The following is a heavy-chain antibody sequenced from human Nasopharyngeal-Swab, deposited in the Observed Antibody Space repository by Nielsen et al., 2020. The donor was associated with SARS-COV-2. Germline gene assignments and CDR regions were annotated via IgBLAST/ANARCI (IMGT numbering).Heavy chain of an antibody. D-gene: IGHD1-20*01. Sequence: GESLKISCVASGFTFQYYYISWVRRAPGKGLEWVASVNDDGNLTDYVDSVRGRFTISRDNTENSVLLQVNSLRADDTAVYYFVGHLTCLAWGQGTTVTVSS. CDR1: GFTFQYYY. J-gene: IGHJ6*02. CDR2: VNDDGNLT. V-gene: IGHV3-7*05. CDR3: VGHLTCLA.